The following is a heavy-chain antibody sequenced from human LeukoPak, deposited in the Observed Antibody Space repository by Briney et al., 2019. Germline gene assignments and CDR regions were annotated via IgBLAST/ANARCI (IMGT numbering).Heavy chain of an antibody. V-gene: IGHV4-59*01. CDR3: ARAPYYFGPGTYLDS. D-gene: IGHD3-10*01. J-gene: IGHJ4*02. CDR2: IYDSGTT. CDR1: GASISGYY. Sequence: SETLSLTCTVSGASISGYYWSWIRQPPGQALEWIGYIYDSGTTNYSPSLKSRVTISLDKSKNQFSLKLNSVTAADSAVYYCARAPYYFGPGTYLDSWGQGTLVTVSS.